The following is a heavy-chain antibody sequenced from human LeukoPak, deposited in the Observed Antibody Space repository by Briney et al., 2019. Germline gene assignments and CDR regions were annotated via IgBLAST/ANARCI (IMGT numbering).Heavy chain of an antibody. J-gene: IGHJ5*02. V-gene: IGHV1-69*04. CDR2: IIPILDIA. D-gene: IGHD2-15*01. CDR3: AREERDIVVVVAATGLYNWFDP. Sequence: SVKVSCKASGGTFSSYAISWVRQAPGQGLEWMGRIIPILDIANYAQKFQGRVTITADKSTSTAYMELSSLRSEDTAVYYCAREERDIVVVVAATGLYNWFDPWGQGTLVTVSS. CDR1: GGTFSSYA.